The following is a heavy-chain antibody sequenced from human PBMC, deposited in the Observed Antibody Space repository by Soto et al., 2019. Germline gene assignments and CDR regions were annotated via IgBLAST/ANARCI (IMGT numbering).Heavy chain of an antibody. CDR3: ARGGLYSSGYTFDY. Sequence: DTQSLTSDHNGGYFGAYSGRWVLQPPGKGREWIGEMKHIGTPTYKPSLRSRVTISVDTSKNQFSLTLNYVTSADAAIYYCARGGLYSSGYTFDYWGQAHLVSVSS. J-gene: IGHJ4*02. CDR2: MKHIGTP. V-gene: IGHV4-34*01. D-gene: IGHD5-18*01. CDR1: GGYFGAYS.